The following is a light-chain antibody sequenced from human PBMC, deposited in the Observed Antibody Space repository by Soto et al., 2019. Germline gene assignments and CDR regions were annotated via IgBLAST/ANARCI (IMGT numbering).Light chain of an antibody. V-gene: IGLV2-14*03. Sequence: QSALTQPASVSGSPGQSITISCTGTISEVGGYNFVSWYQQYPGKAPKLMICDVSNRPSGVSNRFSGSKSGNTASPTISGLQAEDEADYYCSSFTGSNYVFGTGTKVTVL. J-gene: IGLJ1*01. CDR1: ISEVGGYNF. CDR2: DVS. CDR3: SSFTGSNYV.